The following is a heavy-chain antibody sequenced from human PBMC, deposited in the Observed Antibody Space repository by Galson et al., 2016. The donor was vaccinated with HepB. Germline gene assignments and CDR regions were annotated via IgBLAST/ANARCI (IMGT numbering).Heavy chain of an antibody. CDR1: GFTFNNYG. CDR3: ARDRGLLHYYYGMDV. V-gene: IGHV3-33*08. D-gene: IGHD4-17*01. Sequence: SLRLSCATSGFTFNNYGINWVRQAPGKGLEWVAVISYDGNNRHYADAVEGRFTISRDSSTNTVYLQMNSLRADDTAVYFCARDRGLLHYYYGMDVWGQGTTVTV. J-gene: IGHJ6*02. CDR2: ISYDGNNR.